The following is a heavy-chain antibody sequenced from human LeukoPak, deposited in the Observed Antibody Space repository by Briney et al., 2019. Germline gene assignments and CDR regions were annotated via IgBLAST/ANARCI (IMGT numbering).Heavy chain of an antibody. CDR2: IYYSGST. CDR3: ARWDYDRTGAFDI. J-gene: IGHJ3*02. Sequence: PSQTLSLTCTVSGGSISSGGYYWSWIRQHPGKGLEWIGYIYYSGSTCYNPSLKSRVTISVDTSKNQFSLKLSSVTAADTAVYYCARWDYDRTGAFDIWGQGTMVTVSS. CDR1: GGSISSGGYY. V-gene: IGHV4-31*03. D-gene: IGHD4-17*01.